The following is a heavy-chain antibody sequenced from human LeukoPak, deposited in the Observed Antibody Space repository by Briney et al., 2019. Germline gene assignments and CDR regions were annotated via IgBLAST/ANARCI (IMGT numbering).Heavy chain of an antibody. CDR2: ISGSGGTT. V-gene: IGHV3-23*01. D-gene: IGHD4-11*01. CDR3: AKERLTTTTFDS. Sequence: GGSLRPSCAASGLMFSTYAMSWVRQAPGKGLEWVSFISGSGGTTYSADSVKGRFTIARDNGKNTLSLQMNSLRAEDTALYYCAKERLTTTTFDSWGRGTLVTVSS. J-gene: IGHJ4*02. CDR1: GLMFSTYA.